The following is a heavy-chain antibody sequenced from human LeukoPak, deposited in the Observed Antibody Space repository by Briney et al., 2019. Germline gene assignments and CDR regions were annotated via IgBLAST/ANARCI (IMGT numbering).Heavy chain of an antibody. V-gene: IGHV4-38-2*01. CDR1: GYSISSGYY. CDR3: ARLGDGYNLYYFDY. CDR2: IYHSGST. J-gene: IGHJ4*02. Sequence: SETLSLTCAVSGYSISSGYYWGWIRQPPGKGLEWIGSIYHSGSTYYNPSLKSRVTISVDTSKNQFSLKLSSVTAADTAVYYCARLGDGYNLYYFDYWGQGTLVTVSS. D-gene: IGHD5-24*01.